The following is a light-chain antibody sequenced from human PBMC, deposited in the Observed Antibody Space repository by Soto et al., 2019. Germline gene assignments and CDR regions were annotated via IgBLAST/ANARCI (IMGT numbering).Light chain of an antibody. Sequence: QSALTQPASVSGSPGQSITISCTGASSDIGDYNYVSWYQQHPGKAPKLLIYEVTNRPSGVSNRFSGSKSGNTASLTISGLQAEDEADYYCCSYAATFSVFGGGTKLTVL. V-gene: IGLV2-14*01. CDR3: CSYAATFSV. CDR2: EVT. CDR1: SSDIGDYNY. J-gene: IGLJ3*02.